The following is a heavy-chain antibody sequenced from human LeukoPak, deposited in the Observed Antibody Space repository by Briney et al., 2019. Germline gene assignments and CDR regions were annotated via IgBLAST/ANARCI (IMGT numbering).Heavy chain of an antibody. V-gene: IGHV4-59*01. CDR1: GGSISSYY. J-gene: IGHJ6*03. Sequence: SETLSLTCTVSGGSISSYYWSWIRQPPGKGLEWIGYIYYSGSTNYNPSLKSRVTISVDTPKNQFSLKLSSVTAADTAVYYCARVESTRTYYYYYYMDVWGKGTTVTISS. CDR3: ARVESTRTYYYYYYMDV. CDR2: IYYSGST. D-gene: IGHD2-15*01.